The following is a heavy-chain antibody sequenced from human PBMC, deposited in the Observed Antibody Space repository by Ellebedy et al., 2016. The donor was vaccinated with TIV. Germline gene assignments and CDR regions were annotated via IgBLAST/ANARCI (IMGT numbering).Heavy chain of an antibody. CDR1: GYTFTTYA. V-gene: IGHV1-3*01. CDR3: ARGLSRRWMEGFY. Sequence: AVSVKVSCKASGYTFTTYAMHWVRQAPGQRLEWMGWINAGNGDTKYSQKFQGRVTITRDTSASTDYMELSSLRSEDTAVYYCARGLSRRWMEGFYWGQGTLVTVSS. D-gene: IGHD3-3*01. CDR2: INAGNGDT. J-gene: IGHJ4*02.